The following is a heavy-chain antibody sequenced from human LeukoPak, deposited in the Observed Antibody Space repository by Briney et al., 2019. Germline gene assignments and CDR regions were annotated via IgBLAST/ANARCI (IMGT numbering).Heavy chain of an antibody. CDR3: ANDRTSGWYSWFDP. CDR1: GFTFSSYA. D-gene: IGHD6-19*01. Sequence: PGGSLRLSCAASGFTFSSYAMSWVRQAPGKGLEWVSAISGSGGSTYYADSVKGRFTISRDNSKNTLYLQMNSLRAEDTAVYYCANDRTSGWYSWFDPWGQGTLVTVSS. CDR2: ISGSGGST. V-gene: IGHV3-23*01. J-gene: IGHJ5*02.